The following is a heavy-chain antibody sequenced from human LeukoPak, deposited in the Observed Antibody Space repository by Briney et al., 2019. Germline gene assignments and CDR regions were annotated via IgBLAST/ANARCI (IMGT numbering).Heavy chain of an antibody. V-gene: IGHV3-23*01. D-gene: IGHD5-12*01. J-gene: IGHJ4*02. CDR3: VKNVGGNEGAY. Sequence: PGGSLRLSRVASGFTFSNYAMSWVRQAPGKGLQWVSAISAGGDKIHYAGSVKGRFTISRDNSRNTLYVQMSSLKAGDTAVYYCVKNVGGNEGAYWGQGTLVTVSS. CDR2: ISAGGDKI. CDR1: GFTFSNYA.